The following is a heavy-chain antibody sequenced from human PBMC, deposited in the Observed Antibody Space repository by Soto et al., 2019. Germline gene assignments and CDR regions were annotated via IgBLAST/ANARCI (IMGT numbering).Heavy chain of an antibody. J-gene: IGHJ6*02. V-gene: IGHV1-69*13. CDR3: ATSVGIAPTGEDGMDV. Sequence: SVKVSCKASGGTFSIYGFSWVRQAPGQGPEWIGGIIPILTTPNYAQKFHGRVTIVADESKTTVYMELSSLKSEDTAVYYCATSVGIAPTGEDGMDVWG. D-gene: IGHD2-8*02. CDR1: GGTFSIYG. CDR2: IIPILTTP.